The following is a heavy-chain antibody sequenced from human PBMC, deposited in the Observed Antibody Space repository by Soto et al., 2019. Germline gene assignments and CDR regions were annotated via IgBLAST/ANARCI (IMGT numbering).Heavy chain of an antibody. CDR2: ISAYNGNT. CDR1: GYTFTSYG. J-gene: IGHJ4*02. D-gene: IGHD3-3*01. Sequence: QVQLVQSGAEVKKPGASVKVSCKASGYTFTSYGISWVRQAPGQGPEWMGWISAYNGNTNYAQKLQGRVTMTTDTXXSTAYRALRSLRSDDTAVYYCARGFLEWLSPSFDYWGQGTLVTVSS. CDR3: ARGFLEWLSPSFDY. V-gene: IGHV1-18*01.